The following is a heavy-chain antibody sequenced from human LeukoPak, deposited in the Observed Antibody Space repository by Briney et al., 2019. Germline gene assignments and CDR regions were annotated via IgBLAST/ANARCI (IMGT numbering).Heavy chain of an antibody. CDR2: VYLGGST. CDR1: GASFNYYY. J-gene: IGHJ4*02. CDR3: ARDHCDDAACYPFDR. V-gene: IGHV4-4*07. D-gene: IGHD2-21*01. Sequence: KPSETLSLTCNVSGASFNYYYWSWIRQPAGKGLEWIGRVYLGGSTNYNPSLKSRVMMSLDKANNQFSLRLGSVTAADTAIYYCARDHCDDAACYPFDRWGQGALVTVSS.